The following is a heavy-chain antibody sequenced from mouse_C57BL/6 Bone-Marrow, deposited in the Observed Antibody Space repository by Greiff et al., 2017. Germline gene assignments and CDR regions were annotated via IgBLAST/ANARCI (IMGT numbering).Heavy chain of an antibody. V-gene: IGHV1-53*01. CDR2: INPSNGGT. CDR1: GYTFTSYW. CDR3: ARYLLLRYYAMDY. J-gene: IGHJ4*01. D-gene: IGHD1-1*01. Sequence: QVQLQQPGTELVKPGASVKLSCKASGYTFTSYWMHWVKQRPGQGLEWIGNINPSNGGTNYNEKFKSKATLTVDKSSSTAYMQLSSLTSEDAAVYYCARYLLLRYYAMDYWGQGTSVTVSS.